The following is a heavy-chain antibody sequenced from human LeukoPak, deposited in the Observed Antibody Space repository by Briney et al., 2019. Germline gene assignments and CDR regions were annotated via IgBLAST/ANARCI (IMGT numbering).Heavy chain of an antibody. CDR2: ISSSSSYI. CDR1: GFTFSSYS. J-gene: IGHJ4*02. CDR3: ASFPTPQKDY. V-gene: IGHV3-21*01. Sequence: PGGSLRLSCAASGFTFSSYSMNWVRQAPGKGLEWVSSISSSSSYIYYADSVKGRFTISRDNAKNSLYLQMNSLRAEDTAVYYCASFPTPQKDYWGQGTLVTVPS.